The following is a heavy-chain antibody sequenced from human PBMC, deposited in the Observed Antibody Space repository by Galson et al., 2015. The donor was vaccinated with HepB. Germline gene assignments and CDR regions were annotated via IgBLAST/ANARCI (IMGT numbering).Heavy chain of an antibody. D-gene: IGHD3-22*01. V-gene: IGHV3-23*01. Sequence: SLRLSCAASEFTFSSYAMSWVRQAPGKGLEWVSGISQSGGATYYADSVKGRFTISRDNSKSTLYLQMNSLRVDDTAVYYCASPLHSTGYRWFDPWGQGTPVTVSS. J-gene: IGHJ5*02. CDR3: ASPLHSTGYRWFDP. CDR1: EFTFSSYA. CDR2: ISQSGGAT.